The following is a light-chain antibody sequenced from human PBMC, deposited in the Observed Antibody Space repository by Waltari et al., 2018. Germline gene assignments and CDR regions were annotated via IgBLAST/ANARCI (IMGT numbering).Light chain of an antibody. J-gene: IGLJ2*01. CDR3: ATRDEGPTVV. Sequence: QSVLTQPPSASGTPGQSVTIPCSGSISNLGTHYLYWYQQLPGTAPKLLIYLTHQRPSGVPDRFSASKSGTSASLAISGLRFEDEADYYCATRDEGPTVVFGGGTKLTVL. CDR1: ISNLGTHY. CDR2: LTH. V-gene: IGLV1-47*01.